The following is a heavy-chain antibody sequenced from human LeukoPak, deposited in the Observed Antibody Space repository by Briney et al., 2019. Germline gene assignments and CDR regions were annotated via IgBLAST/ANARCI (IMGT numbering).Heavy chain of an antibody. D-gene: IGHD6-13*01. CDR3: ARHDRIIASPLV. V-gene: IGHV4-30-4*01. CDR1: GGSISSGDYY. Sequence: PSQTLSLTCTVSGGSISSGDYYWSWIRQPPGKGLEWIGYIYYSGSTYYNPSLKSRLTISVDTSKNQFSLKLSSVTAADTAVYYCARHDRIIASPLVWGQGTLVTVSS. CDR2: IYYSGST. J-gene: IGHJ4*02.